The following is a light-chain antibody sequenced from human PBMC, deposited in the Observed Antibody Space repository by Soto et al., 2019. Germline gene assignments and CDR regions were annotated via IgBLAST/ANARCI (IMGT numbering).Light chain of an antibody. V-gene: IGKV1-5*01. CDR3: QQYNSYSMYT. J-gene: IGKJ2*01. CDR2: DAS. CDR1: QSISSW. Sequence: DIQITQSPSTLSASVGDRVTITCPASQSISSWLAWYQQKPGKAPKLLIYDASSLESGVPSRFSGSGSGTEFTLTISSLQPDDFATYYCQQYNSYSMYTFGQGTKVDIK.